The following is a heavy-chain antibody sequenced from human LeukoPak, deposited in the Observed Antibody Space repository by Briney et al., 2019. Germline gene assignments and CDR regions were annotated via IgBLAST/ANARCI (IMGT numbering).Heavy chain of an antibody. V-gene: IGHV4-31*03. CDR1: GGSISSGGYY. J-gene: IGHJ5*02. CDR3: VRVGDCTRAACHHTRFDP. CDR2: IYHSGNT. D-gene: IGHD2-2*01. Sequence: SETLSLTCTGSGGSISSGGYYWSWIRQLPGKGLEWIGYIYHSGNTVYKPSLRSRVTMSVDTSKKQFFLKLTSVTAADTGVYYCVRVGDCTRAACHHTRFDPWGQGTLVTVSS.